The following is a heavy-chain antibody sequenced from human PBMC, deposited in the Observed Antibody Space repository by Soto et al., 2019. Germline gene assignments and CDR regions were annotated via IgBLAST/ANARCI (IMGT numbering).Heavy chain of an antibody. CDR2: MNPNSGDT. Sequence: QVRLVQSGAEVKKPGASVKVSCKASGYTFINYDINWVRQATGQGLEWMGWMNPNSGDTGYAQKFRGRVSMTRNAAISTALMELSSLESDDTAVYYCARNRRETGDFDYWGQGTLVTVSS. V-gene: IGHV1-8*01. CDR1: GYTFINYD. CDR3: ARNRRETGDFDY. J-gene: IGHJ4*02. D-gene: IGHD7-27*01.